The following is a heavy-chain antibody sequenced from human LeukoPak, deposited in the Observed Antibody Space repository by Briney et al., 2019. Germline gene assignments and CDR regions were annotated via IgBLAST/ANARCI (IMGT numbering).Heavy chain of an antibody. CDR3: ARDIRWRGYSYGSFDY. Sequence: GASVKVSCKASGYTFTSYGISWVRQAPGQGLEWMGWISAYNGNTNYAQKLQGRVTMTTDTSTSTAYMELRSLRSDDTAVYYCARDIRWRGYSYGSFDYWGQGTLVTVSS. CDR2: ISAYNGNT. J-gene: IGHJ4*02. D-gene: IGHD5-18*01. CDR1: GYTFTSYG. V-gene: IGHV1-18*01.